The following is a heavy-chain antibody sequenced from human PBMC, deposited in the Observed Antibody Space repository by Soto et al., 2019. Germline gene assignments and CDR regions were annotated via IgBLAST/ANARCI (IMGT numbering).Heavy chain of an antibody. Sequence: PSQTLSLTCAISVDIVSSNIAAWNCVRQSPSRGLEWLGRRKYRSKWYTDYATSVKSRISINPDTSKNQVSRQLNSVTPEDTAVNYCASEGSSTSTDYFDFWGQGTLVTVSS. V-gene: IGHV6-1*01. CDR2: RKYRSKWYT. CDR3: ASEGSSTSTDYFDF. CDR1: VDIVSSNIAA. J-gene: IGHJ4*02. D-gene: IGHD6-13*01.